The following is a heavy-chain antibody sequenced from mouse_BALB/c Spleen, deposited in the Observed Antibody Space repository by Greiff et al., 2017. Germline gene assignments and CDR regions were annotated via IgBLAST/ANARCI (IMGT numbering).Heavy chain of an antibody. CDR2: ISDGGSYT. CDR3: ARKGFYAMDY. Sequence: EVKLVESGGGLVKPGGSLKLSCAASGFTFSDYYMYWVRQTPEKRLEWVATISDGGSYTYYPDSVKGRFTISRDNAKNNLYLQMSSLKSEDTAMYYCARKGFYAMDYWGQGTSVTVSS. V-gene: IGHV5-4*02. J-gene: IGHJ4*01. CDR1: GFTFSDYY.